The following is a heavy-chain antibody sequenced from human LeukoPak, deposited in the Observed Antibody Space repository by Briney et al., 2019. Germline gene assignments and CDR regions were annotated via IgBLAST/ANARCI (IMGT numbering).Heavy chain of an antibody. D-gene: IGHD3-9*01. CDR3: AREELYYDILTGYSQYYFDY. Sequence: PSETLSLTCAVYGGSFSGYYWSWIRQPPGKGLEWIGEINHSGGTNYNPSLKSRVTISVDTSKNQFSLKLSSVTAADTAVYYCAREELYYDILTGYSQYYFDYWGQGTLVTVSS. CDR2: INHSGGT. J-gene: IGHJ4*02. V-gene: IGHV4-34*01. CDR1: GGSFSGYY.